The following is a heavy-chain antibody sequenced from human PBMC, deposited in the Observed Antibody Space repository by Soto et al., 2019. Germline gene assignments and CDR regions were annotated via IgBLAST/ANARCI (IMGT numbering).Heavy chain of an antibody. CDR3: AKNIAAACIDH. CDR1: GFTFSSYG. D-gene: IGHD6-13*01. J-gene: IGHJ5*02. V-gene: IGHV3-30*18. CDR2: ISYDGSNK. Sequence: QVQLVESGGGVVQPGRSLRLSCAASGFTFSSYGMHWVRQAPGKGLEWVAVISYDGSNKYYADSVKGRFTISRDNSKNTLYLQMNSLRAEDTAVYYCAKNIAAACIDHWGQGTLVTVSS.